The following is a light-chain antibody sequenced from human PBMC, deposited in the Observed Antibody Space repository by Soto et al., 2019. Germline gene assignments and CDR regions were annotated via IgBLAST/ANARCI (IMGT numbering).Light chain of an antibody. Sequence: QSALTQPRSVSGSPGQSVTISCTGSSSDVGGYEHVSWYQQDQGKAPQLMIYEVNKRPSGVPDRFSGSKSGNTASLTISGLQAEDETDYYCCSYAGSATWVFGGGTQLTVL. CDR1: SSDVGGYEH. CDR3: CSYAGSATWV. CDR2: EVN. V-gene: IGLV2-11*01. J-gene: IGLJ3*02.